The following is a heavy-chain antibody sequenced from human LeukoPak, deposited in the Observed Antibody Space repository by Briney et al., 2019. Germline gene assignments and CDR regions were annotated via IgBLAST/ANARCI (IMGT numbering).Heavy chain of an antibody. D-gene: IGHD1-1*01. Sequence: PSETLSLTCTVSGGSISTYYWSWIRQPPGKGLEWIGYMYYSGGTNYNPSLKGRITTSLDTSKNQFSLKLSSVTAADTAVYYCARVGSGSFDYWGQGTLVTVSS. CDR2: MYYSGGT. CDR1: GGSISTYY. CDR3: ARVGSGSFDY. V-gene: IGHV4-59*01. J-gene: IGHJ4*02.